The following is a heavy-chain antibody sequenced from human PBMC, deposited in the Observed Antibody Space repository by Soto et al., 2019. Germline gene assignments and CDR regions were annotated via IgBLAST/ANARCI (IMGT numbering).Heavy chain of an antibody. Sequence: ELQLVASGGASVQPGGSLRLSCAASGFALSSYWMHWVRQTPGKGLLWVARINADGGSTNYAESVKGRFTISRDNTKKTLYLQMDSLGAEDSAVYYCGRAWAFYDSVDYWGQGTRIAVSS. CDR1: GFALSSYW. J-gene: IGHJ4*02. CDR3: GRAWAFYDSVDY. V-gene: IGHV3-74*01. CDR2: INADGGST. D-gene: IGHD3-22*01.